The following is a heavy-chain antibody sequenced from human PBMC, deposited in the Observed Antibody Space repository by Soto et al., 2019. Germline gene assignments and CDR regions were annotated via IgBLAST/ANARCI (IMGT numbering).Heavy chain of an antibody. D-gene: IGHD1-26*01. CDR3: AKNQGVELVPLATVDWFDP. J-gene: IGHJ5*02. CDR2: ISGSGFKK. CDR1: GFIFENFG. Sequence: GGSLRLSCAASGFIFENFGMSWVRQAPGKGLEWISSISGSGFKKYYADSVKGRFTISRDNSKSTVYLELNNLSAEDTAVHHCAKNQGVELVPLATVDWFDPWGQGSVVTVSS. V-gene: IGHV3-23*01.